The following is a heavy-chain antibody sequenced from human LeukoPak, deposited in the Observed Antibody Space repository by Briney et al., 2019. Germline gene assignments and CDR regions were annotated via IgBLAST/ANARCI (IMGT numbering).Heavy chain of an antibody. CDR3: AKGGFGRPFDY. Sequence: GGSLRLSCAASGFTFSSYAMSWVRQAPGKGLEWVSNISGSGGRSRTYYADSVKGRFTISRDNSKNTLFLQMDSLRAEDTAVYYCAKGGFGRPFDYWGQGTLVTVSS. CDR2: ISGSGGRSRT. V-gene: IGHV3-23*01. D-gene: IGHD3-10*01. CDR1: GFTFSSYA. J-gene: IGHJ4*02.